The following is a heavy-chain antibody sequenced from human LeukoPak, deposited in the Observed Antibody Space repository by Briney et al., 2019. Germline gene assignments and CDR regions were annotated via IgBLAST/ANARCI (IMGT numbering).Heavy chain of an antibody. D-gene: IGHD1-1*01. CDR2: IYSGGST. J-gene: IGHJ3*02. CDR3: ARAARLDNGFDI. Sequence: GGSLRLSCAASGFTVSSNYKSWVRQAPGKGLEWVSIIYSGGSTYYADSVKGRFTISRDDSKNTLYLQMNSLRAEDTAVYYCARAARLDNGFDIWGQGTMVTVSS. V-gene: IGHV3-53*01. CDR1: GFTVSSNY.